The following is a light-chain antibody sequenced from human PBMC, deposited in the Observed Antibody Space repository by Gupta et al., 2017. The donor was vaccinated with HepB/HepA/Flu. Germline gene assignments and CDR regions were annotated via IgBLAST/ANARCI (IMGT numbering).Light chain of an antibody. CDR2: NVN. CDR3: GSYRSGTTLV. CDR1: DSDVGGHDY. Sequence: QSALTQPASVSGSPGQPLTISCTGTDSDVGGHDYVAWYQQHPDRAPKLVIYNVNSRPSGVSSRFSGSKSGVTASLTISGLQLEDEAAYYCGSYRSGTTLVFGGGTQLTVL. J-gene: IGLJ2*01. V-gene: IGLV2-14*03.